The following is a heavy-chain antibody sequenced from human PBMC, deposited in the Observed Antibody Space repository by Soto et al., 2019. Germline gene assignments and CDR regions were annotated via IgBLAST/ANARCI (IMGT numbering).Heavy chain of an antibody. V-gene: IGHV4-31*03. D-gene: IGHD2-2*01. CDR2: TSNSGST. Sequence: QVQLQESGPGLVKPSQTLSLTCTVSGGSITSSGYYWSWIRQHPGEGLEWIGFTSNSGSTSYNPSLKSRVTISVDTSSNQFSLNLRSVSAADRAVYFCARGGGSTKVDVWGQGTVVTVSP. CDR1: GGSITSSGYY. J-gene: IGHJ4*02. CDR3: ARGGGSTKVDV.